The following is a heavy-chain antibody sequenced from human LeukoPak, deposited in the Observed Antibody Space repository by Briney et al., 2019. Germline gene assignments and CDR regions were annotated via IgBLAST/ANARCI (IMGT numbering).Heavy chain of an antibody. CDR1: GFTVTSNY. J-gene: IGHJ4*02. CDR3: AKDSARYIFDY. V-gene: IGHV3-23*01. Sequence: GGSLRLXCAASGFTVTSNYMSWVRQAPGKGLEWVSAISGSGGSTYYADSVKGRFTISRDNSKNTLYLQMNSLRAEDTAVYYCAKDSARYIFDYWGQGTLVTVSS. D-gene: IGHD1-14*01. CDR2: ISGSGGST.